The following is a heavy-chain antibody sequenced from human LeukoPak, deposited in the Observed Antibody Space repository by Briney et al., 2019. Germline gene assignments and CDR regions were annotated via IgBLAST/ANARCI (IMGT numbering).Heavy chain of an antibody. CDR2: ISSSSSYI. CDR1: GFTFSSYS. V-gene: IGHV3-21*01. CDR3: ARDPPKRAFDI. J-gene: IGHJ3*02. Sequence: GGSLRLSCAASGFTFSSYSINWVRQAPGKGLEWVSFISSSSSYIYYADSVKGRFTISRDNAKNSLYLQMNSLRAEDTAVYYCARDPPKRAFDIWGQGTMVTVSS.